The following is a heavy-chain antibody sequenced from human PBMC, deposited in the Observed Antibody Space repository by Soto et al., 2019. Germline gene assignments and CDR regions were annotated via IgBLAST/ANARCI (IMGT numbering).Heavy chain of an antibody. D-gene: IGHD6-19*01. V-gene: IGHV3-33*01. CDR3: GRDLYSSGWYDFDY. CDR2: IWYDGSNK. Sequence: QVQLVESGGGVVQPGRSLRLSCAASGFTFSSYGMHWVRQAPGKGLEWVAVIWYDGSNKYYADSVKGRFTISRDNSKNSLYLQMKSLRAEDTAVYYCGRDLYSSGWYDFDYWGQGTLVTVSS. J-gene: IGHJ4*02. CDR1: GFTFSSYG.